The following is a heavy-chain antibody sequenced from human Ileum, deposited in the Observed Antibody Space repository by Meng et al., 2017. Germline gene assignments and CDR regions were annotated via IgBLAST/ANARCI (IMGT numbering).Heavy chain of an antibody. CDR1: GGSISGYF. V-gene: IGHV4-4*07. J-gene: IGHJ4*02. CDR3: ARGGPVPGYDYEFDS. CDR2: IYTSGST. D-gene: IGHD5-12*01. Sequence: GSLRLSCTVSGGSISGYFWSWVRQPAGKGLEWIGRIYTSGSTDYNPSLKSRVTMSVDTSKSQLSLKLRTVTAADTAMYYCARGGPVPGYDYEFDSRGQGTLVTVSS.